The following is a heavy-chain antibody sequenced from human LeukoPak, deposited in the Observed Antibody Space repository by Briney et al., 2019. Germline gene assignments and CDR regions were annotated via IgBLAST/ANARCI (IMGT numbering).Heavy chain of an antibody. Sequence: KPSETLALTCTVSGGSISSYYWSWVRQPPGKGLEWIGYISYSGYTDYNPSLKSRVTISLDTSKNQFPLKLSSVTAADTAVYYCARDKLQDFFDYWGQGTLVTVSS. CDR3: ARDKLQDFFDY. CDR2: ISYSGYT. V-gene: IGHV4-59*01. J-gene: IGHJ4*02. D-gene: IGHD1-7*01. CDR1: GGSISSYY.